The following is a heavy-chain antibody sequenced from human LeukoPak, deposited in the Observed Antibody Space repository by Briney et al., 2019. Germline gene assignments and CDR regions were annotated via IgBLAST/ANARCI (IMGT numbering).Heavy chain of an antibody. V-gene: IGHV4-39*07. CDR2: FYYTGST. CDR3: ARVGSNDRYVPVY. J-gene: IGHJ4*02. D-gene: IGHD6-19*01. CDR1: GGSISSRSYY. Sequence: SETLSLTCTVSGGSISSRSYYWGWIRQPPGEGLEWIGSFYYTGSTYFNPSLKSRVTISVDTSKNQFSLRLNSVTAADTAVYYCARVGSNDRYVPVYWGQGTLVTVSS.